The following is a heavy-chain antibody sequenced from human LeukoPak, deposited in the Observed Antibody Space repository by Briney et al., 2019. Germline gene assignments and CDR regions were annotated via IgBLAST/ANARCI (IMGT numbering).Heavy chain of an antibody. J-gene: IGHJ6*03. CDR2: IIPIFGTA. CDR1: GGTFSSYA. Sequence: SVKVSCKASGGTFSSYAISWVRQAPGQGLEWMGGIIPIFGTANYAQKLQGRVTITADESTSTAYMELSSLRSEDTAVYYCASSFNSYGYTPSYYYYYMDVWGKGTTVTVSS. D-gene: IGHD5-18*01. CDR3: ASSFNSYGYTPSYYYYYMDV. V-gene: IGHV1-69*13.